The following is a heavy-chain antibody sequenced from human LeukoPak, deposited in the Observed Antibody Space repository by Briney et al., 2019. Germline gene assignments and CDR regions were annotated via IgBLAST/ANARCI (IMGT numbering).Heavy chain of an antibody. D-gene: IGHD3-22*01. Sequence: PSETLSLTCAVYGGSFSGYYWSWIRQPPGKGLEWIGEINHSGGTNYNPSLKSRVTISVDTSKNQFSLKLSSVTAADTAVYYCARAYYDKADWGQGTLVTVSS. J-gene: IGHJ4*02. CDR2: INHSGGT. CDR1: GGSFSGYY. CDR3: ARAYYDKAD. V-gene: IGHV4-34*01.